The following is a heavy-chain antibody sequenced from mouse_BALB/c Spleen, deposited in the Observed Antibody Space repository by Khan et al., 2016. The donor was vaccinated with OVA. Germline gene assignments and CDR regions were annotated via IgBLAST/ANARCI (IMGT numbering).Heavy chain of an antibody. CDR2: INTYIGEP. D-gene: IGHD2-1*01. J-gene: IGHJ3*01. V-gene: IGHV9-3-1*01. CDR1: GYTFTNYG. Sequence: QLVQSGPELKKPGETVKISCRASGYTFTNYGMNWVKQAPGQGLKWMGWINTYIGEPTYADDFKGRFAFSLETSASTAYLQINNLKNEDTATYFCARSNGNYWFAYWGQGTLVTVST. CDR3: ARSNGNYWFAY.